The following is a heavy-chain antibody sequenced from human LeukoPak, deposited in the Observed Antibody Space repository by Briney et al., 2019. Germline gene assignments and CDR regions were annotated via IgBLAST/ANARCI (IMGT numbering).Heavy chain of an antibody. CDR3: ARISTSGAFDY. J-gene: IGHJ4*02. D-gene: IGHD4/OR15-4a*01. CDR1: GFTFSSYD. CDR2: IGTAGDT. Sequence: GGSLRLSCAASGFTFSSYDMHWVRQATGKGLEWDSAIGTAGDTYYPGSVKGRFTISRENAKNSLYLQMNSLRAGDTAVYYCARISTSGAFDYWGQGTLVTVSS. V-gene: IGHV3-13*01.